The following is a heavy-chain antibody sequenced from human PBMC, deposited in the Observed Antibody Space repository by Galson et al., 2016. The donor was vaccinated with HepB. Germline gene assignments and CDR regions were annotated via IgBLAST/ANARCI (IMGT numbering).Heavy chain of an antibody. V-gene: IGHV3-72*01. J-gene: IGHJ4*02. Sequence: SLRLCYAVSGFSFGDHYMDWVRQAPGKGLEWVGRSRNKARSYTTDYAASVRGRFTISRDNSKNSVYLQMNSLTIEDTAVYYCAKIDPSTWRDSWGQGTLVTVSS. CDR3: AKIDPSTWRDS. CDR2: SRNKARSYTT. D-gene: IGHD6-13*01. CDR1: GFSFGDHY.